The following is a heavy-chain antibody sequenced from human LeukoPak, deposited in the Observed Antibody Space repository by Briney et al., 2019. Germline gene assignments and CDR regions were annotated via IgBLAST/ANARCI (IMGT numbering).Heavy chain of an antibody. J-gene: IGHJ4*02. CDR2: ISYDGSNK. Sequence: GGSLRLSCAASGFTFSSYAMHWVRQAPGKGLEWVAVISYDGSNKYYADSVKGRFTISRDNSKNTLYLQMNSLRAEDMAVYYCARESSTYYDFWSGVEAFDYWGQGTLVTVPS. V-gene: IGHV3-30*04. D-gene: IGHD3-3*01. CDR3: ARESSTYYDFWSGVEAFDY. CDR1: GFTFSSYA.